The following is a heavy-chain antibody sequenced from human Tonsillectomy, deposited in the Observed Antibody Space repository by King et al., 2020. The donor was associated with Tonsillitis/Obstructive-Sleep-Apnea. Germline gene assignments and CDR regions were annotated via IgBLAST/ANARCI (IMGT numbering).Heavy chain of an antibody. V-gene: IGHV5-51*01. CDR3: ARAYYDFWSNYVNAFDI. CDR1: GYSFTNNW. CDR2: IYAGDSET. J-gene: IGHJ3*02. Sequence: QLVQSGAEVKKPGESLKISCKGSGYSFTNNWIGWVRQMPGKGLEWMGIIYAGDSETRYSSSFQGQVTISVDKSISTAYLQWSSLKASDTAMYYCARAYYDFWSNYVNAFDIWGQGTMVTVSS. D-gene: IGHD3-3*01.